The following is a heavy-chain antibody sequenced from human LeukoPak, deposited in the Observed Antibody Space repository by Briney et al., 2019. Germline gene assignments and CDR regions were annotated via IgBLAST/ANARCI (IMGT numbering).Heavy chain of an antibody. CDR2: ISSSSSYI. J-gene: IGHJ4*02. D-gene: IGHD3-10*01. Sequence: KAGGSLRLSCAASGFTFSSYSMNWVRQAPGKGLEWVSSISSSSSYIYYADSVKGRFTISRDNSKNTLYLQMNSLRAEDTAVYYCAKDSQPRLLWFGELFYYFDYWGQGTLVTVSS. V-gene: IGHV3-21*01. CDR3: AKDSQPRLLWFGELFYYFDY. CDR1: GFTFSSYS.